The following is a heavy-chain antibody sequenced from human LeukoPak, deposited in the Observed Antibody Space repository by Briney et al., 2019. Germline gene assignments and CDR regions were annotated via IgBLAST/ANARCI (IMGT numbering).Heavy chain of an antibody. D-gene: IGHD3-10*01. J-gene: IGHJ4*02. CDR2: MNPNSGNT. CDR3: ARGRVHELLYLCY. CDR1: GYTFTSYD. Sequence: ASVKVSCKASGYTFTSYDINWVRQATGQGLEWMGWMNPNSGNTGYAQKFQGRVTMTRNASISTAYMELSSLRSEDTAVYYCARGRVHELLYLCYWGQGTLVTVSS. V-gene: IGHV1-8*01.